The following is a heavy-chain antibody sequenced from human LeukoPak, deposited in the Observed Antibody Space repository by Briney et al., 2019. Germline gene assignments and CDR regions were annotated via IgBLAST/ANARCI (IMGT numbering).Heavy chain of an antibody. CDR3: ARIGYSGSYFDY. CDR2: IYSSGTT. V-gene: IGHV4-59*08. CDR1: GASVTSSW. J-gene: IGHJ4*02. Sequence: PSETLSLTCTVSGASVTSSWWTWIRQTPGKGLEWIGSIYSSGTTDYNPSLKSRVTISVDTSKNQFSLKLSSVTAADTAVYYCARIGYSGSYFDYWGQGTLVTVSS. D-gene: IGHD1-26*01.